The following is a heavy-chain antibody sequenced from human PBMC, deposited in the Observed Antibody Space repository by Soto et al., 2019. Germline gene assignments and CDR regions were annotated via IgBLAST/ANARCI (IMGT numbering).Heavy chain of an antibody. CDR3: ARGDTAMAYYFDY. V-gene: IGHV1-2*04. D-gene: IGHD5-18*01. CDR2: INPNSGGT. Sequence: ASVKVSCKASGYTFTGYYMHWVRQAPGQGLEWMGWINPNSGGTNYAQKFQGWVTMTRDTSISTAYMELSRLRSDDTAVYYCARGDTAMAYYFDYWGQGTLVTAPQ. J-gene: IGHJ4*02. CDR1: GYTFTGYY.